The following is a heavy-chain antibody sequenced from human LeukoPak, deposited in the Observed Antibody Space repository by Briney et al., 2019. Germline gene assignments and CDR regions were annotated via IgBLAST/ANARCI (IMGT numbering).Heavy chain of an antibody. CDR1: GGSFSGYY. Sequence: PSETLSLTCAVYGGSFSGYYWSWIRQPPGKGLEWIGEINHSGSTNYNPSLKSRVTISVDTSKNQFSLKLSSVTAADTAVYYCARDLRYYGMDVWGQGTTVTVSS. CDR3: ARDLRYYGMDV. CDR2: INHSGST. J-gene: IGHJ6*02. V-gene: IGHV4-34*01.